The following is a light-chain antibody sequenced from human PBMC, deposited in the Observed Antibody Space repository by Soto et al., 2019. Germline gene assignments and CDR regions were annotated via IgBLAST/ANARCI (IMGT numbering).Light chain of an antibody. CDR1: SANIGNNY. CDR2: DNN. Sequence: QSVLTQPPSVSAAPGQKVTISCSGSSANIGNNYVSWYQQLPGTAPKLLIYDNNKRPSEIPDRFSGSKSGTSATLGITGLQTGDEVDYYCGTWDSSLSAGVFGGGTQLTVL. CDR3: GTWDSSLSAGV. J-gene: IGLJ2*01. V-gene: IGLV1-51*01.